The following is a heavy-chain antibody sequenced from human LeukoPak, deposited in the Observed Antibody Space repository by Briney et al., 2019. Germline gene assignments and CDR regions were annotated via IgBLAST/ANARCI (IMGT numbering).Heavy chain of an antibody. V-gene: IGHV3-30*02. J-gene: IGHJ3*01. D-gene: IGHD6-13*01. Sequence: GGSLRLSCAASGFTFSSYGMHWVRQAPGKGLEWVAFIRYDGSNKYYADSVKGRFTISRDNSKNTLYLQMNSLRAEDTAVYYCAKVSGSSSWYLFDPWGQGTMVTVSS. CDR3: AKVSGSSSWYLFDP. CDR1: GFTFSSYG. CDR2: IRYDGSNK.